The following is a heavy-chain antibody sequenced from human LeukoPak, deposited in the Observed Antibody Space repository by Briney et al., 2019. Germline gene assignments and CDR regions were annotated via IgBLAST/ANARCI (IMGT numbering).Heavy chain of an antibody. J-gene: IGHJ3*02. V-gene: IGHV3-23*01. CDR1: GFPFNSYV. Sequence: GGSLRLSCAASGFPFNSYVMTWVRQAPGKGLEWVSVISGSGGLTYHADSVKGRFTVSRDNSKNTLYLQMNSLRAEDTAVYSCARGYYDYIWGSYRSDAFDIWGQGTMVTVSS. CDR3: ARGYYDYIWGSYRSDAFDI. D-gene: IGHD3-16*02. CDR2: ISGSGGLT.